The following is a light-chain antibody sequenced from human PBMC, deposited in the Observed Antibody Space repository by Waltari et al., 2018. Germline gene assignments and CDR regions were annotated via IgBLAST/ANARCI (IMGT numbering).Light chain of an antibody. Sequence: QSALTQPASVSGSPGQSITISCTGTSSDVGSYNLVSWYQQHPGKAPKLMIYEVSKRPSGVSNRFSGSKSGNTASLTISGLKAEDEADYYCCSYAGSSTFAVFGGGTKLTVL. V-gene: IGLV2-23*02. CDR1: SSDVGSYNL. CDR2: EVS. CDR3: CSYAGSSTFAV. J-gene: IGLJ3*02.